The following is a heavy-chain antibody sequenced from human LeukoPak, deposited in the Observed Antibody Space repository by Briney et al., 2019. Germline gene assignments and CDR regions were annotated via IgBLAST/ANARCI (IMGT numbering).Heavy chain of an antibody. V-gene: IGHV3-21*01. D-gene: IGHD3-9*01. CDR3: AREGSDILTGYPYGFDI. CDR1: RFIFSSYS. Sequence: PGGSLRLSCAASRFIFSSYSVNWVRQAPGKGLEWVSSISSSSNYIYYADSVKGRFTISRDNAKNSLYLQMNSLRAEDTAVYYCAREGSDILTGYPYGFDIWGQGKMVTVSS. CDR2: ISSSSNYI. J-gene: IGHJ3*02.